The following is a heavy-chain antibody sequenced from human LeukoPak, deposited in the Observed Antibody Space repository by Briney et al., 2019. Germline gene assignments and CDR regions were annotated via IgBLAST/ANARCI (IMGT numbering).Heavy chain of an antibody. CDR1: GGSFSGYY. D-gene: IGHD1-26*01. J-gene: IGHJ3*02. CDR2: INHSGST. CDR3: ARYSGSYYSAFDI. Sequence: SETLSLTCAVYGGSFSGYYWSWIRQPPGKGLEWIGEINHSGSTNYNTSLKSRVTISVDTSKNQFSLKLSSVTAADTAVYYCARYSGSYYSAFDIWGQGTMVTVSS. V-gene: IGHV4-34*01.